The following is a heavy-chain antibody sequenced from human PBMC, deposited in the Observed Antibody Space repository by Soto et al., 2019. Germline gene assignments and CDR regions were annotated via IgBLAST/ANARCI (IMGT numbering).Heavy chain of an antibody. J-gene: IGHJ5*01. CDR1: GLSLSGYA. CDR2: VSGSGGTT. CDR3: AKDGRRVGPTLNWLDS. V-gene: IGHV3-23*01. Sequence: EVQLMESGGGLVQPGESLRLSCVVSGLSLSGYALSWVRQAPGKGLEWVSAVSGSGGTTYYADSVKGRFTISRDNSKNTLYLQMNGLRVEDTAKDFCAKDGRRVGPTLNWLDSWGQGTQVTVTS. D-gene: IGHD1-26*01.